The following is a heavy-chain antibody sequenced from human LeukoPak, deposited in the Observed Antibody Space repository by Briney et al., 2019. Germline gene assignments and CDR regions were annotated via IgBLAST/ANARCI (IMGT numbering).Heavy chain of an antibody. CDR1: GFTFSSYS. Sequence: PGGSLRLSCAASGFTFSSYSMNWVRQAPGKGLEWVSSISSSSSYIYYADSVKGRFTISRDSAKNSLYLQMNSLRAEDTAVYYCARNLRVVPRAFDIWGQGTMVTVSS. D-gene: IGHD3-22*01. V-gene: IGHV3-21*01. CDR3: ARNLRVVPRAFDI. J-gene: IGHJ3*02. CDR2: ISSSSSYI.